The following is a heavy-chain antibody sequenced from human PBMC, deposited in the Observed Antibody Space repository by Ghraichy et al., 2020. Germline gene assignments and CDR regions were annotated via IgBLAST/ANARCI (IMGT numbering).Heavy chain of an antibody. CDR3: ARAKIVATIVDY. CDR1: GGSISSGDYY. D-gene: IGHD5-12*01. J-gene: IGHJ4*02. V-gene: IGHV4-30-4*01. CDR2: IYYSGST. Sequence: SETLSLTCTVSGGSISSGDYYWSWIRQPPGKGLEWIGYIYYSGSTYYNPSLKSRVTISVDTSKNQFSLKLSSVTAADTALYYCARAKIVATIVDYWGQGTLVTVSS.